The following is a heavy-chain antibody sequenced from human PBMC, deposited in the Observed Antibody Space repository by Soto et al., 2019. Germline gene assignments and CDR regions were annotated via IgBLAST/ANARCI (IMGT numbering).Heavy chain of an antibody. CDR1: GYTFNNYG. CDR2: VSAYNGNT. V-gene: IGHV1-18*01. CDR3: AREASYYGAAPWFFDL. Sequence: ASVKVSCKASGYTFNNYGIIWVRQAPGQGLEWMGWVSAYNGNTNYAQKLQGRVTMTTDTSTSTAYMELRSLRSDDTAIYYCAREASYYGAAPWFFDLWGRGTLVTVSS. J-gene: IGHJ2*01. D-gene: IGHD4-17*01.